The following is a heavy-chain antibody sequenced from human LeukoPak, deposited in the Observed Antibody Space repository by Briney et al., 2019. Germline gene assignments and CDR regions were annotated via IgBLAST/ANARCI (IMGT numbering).Heavy chain of an antibody. J-gene: IGHJ4*02. V-gene: IGHV4-31*03. D-gene: IGHD3-22*01. CDR3: ARSPGDYYDSSGYIDY. CDR1: GGSISSGGYY. CDR2: IYYSGST. Sequence: SETLSLTCTVSGGSISSGGYYWSWIRQHPGKGLEWIGYIYYSGSTYYNPSLKSRVTISADTSKNQFSLKLSSVTAADTAVYYCARSPGDYYDSSGYIDYWGQGTLVTVSS.